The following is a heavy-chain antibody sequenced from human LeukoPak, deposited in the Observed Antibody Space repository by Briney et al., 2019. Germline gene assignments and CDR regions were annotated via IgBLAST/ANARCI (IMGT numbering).Heavy chain of an antibody. CDR2: IRYDGSNK. V-gene: IGHV3-30*02. CDR3: AKDRKDRAVRGVTFDY. CDR1: GFTFSSYS. Sequence: PGGSLRLSRAASGFTFSSYSMSWVRQAPGKGLEWVAFIRYDGSNKYYADSVKGRFTISRDNSKNTLYLQMNSLRAEDTAVYYCAKDRKDRAVRGVTFDYWGQGTLVTVSS. J-gene: IGHJ4*02. D-gene: IGHD3-10*01.